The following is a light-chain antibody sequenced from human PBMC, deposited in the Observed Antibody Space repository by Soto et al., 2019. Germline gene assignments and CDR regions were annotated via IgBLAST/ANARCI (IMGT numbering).Light chain of an antibody. V-gene: IGKV3-15*01. Sequence: EVVMTQSPATVSVSPGEGVTLSCRASQTISNDLAWYQQKPGQAPRLLIYGASTRATGVPARFSGSGSGTEFTLTISSLQSQDFAFYYCQQNSDWPPLTFGGGTKVDIK. CDR1: QTISND. CDR2: GAS. J-gene: IGKJ4*01. CDR3: QQNSDWPPLT.